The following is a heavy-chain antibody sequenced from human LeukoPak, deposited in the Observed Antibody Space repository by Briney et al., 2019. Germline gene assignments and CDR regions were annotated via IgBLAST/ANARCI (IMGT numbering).Heavy chain of an antibody. CDR1: GYTFTGYY. Sequence: EASVKVSCKASGYTFTGYYIDWVRQAPGQGLEWMGWITPNSGGTKYGQKFQGGVTMTRDTSISTAYMELSSLRSDDTAVYYCARVLRWNYVEDAFDIWGQGTMVTVSS. CDR3: ARVLRWNYVEDAFDI. J-gene: IGHJ3*02. CDR2: ITPNSGGT. D-gene: IGHD1-7*01. V-gene: IGHV1-2*02.